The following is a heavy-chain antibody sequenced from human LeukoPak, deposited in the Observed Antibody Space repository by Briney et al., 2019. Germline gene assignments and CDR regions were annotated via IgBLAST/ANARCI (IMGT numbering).Heavy chain of an antibody. Sequence: GGSLRLSCAASGFTFSSYWMSWVRQAPGKGLEWVANIKQDGSEKYYVDSVKGRFTISRDNSKNTLYLQMNSLRAEDTAVYYCARGRYSSGWYSYYWGQGTLVTVSS. CDR1: GFTFSSYW. CDR3: ARGRYSSGWYSYY. J-gene: IGHJ4*02. D-gene: IGHD6-19*01. V-gene: IGHV3-7*01. CDR2: IKQDGSEK.